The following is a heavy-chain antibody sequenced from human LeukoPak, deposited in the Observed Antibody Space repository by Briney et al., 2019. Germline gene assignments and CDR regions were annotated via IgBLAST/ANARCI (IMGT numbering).Heavy chain of an antibody. V-gene: IGHV1-18*01. CDR1: GYTFTSSL. Sequence: ASVKVSCTASGYTFTSSLINCVRQAPGEGHEWMGWISAYNGNTNNAQKVHGRVIMTTDTSTNTAYMELRSLRSDDTAVYYCARGNYYVGMDVWGQGTTVTVSS. J-gene: IGHJ6*02. D-gene: IGHD3-10*02. CDR2: ISAYNGNT. CDR3: ARGNYYVGMDV.